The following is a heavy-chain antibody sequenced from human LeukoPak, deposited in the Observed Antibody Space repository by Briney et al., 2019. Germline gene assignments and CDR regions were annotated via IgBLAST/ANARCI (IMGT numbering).Heavy chain of an antibody. D-gene: IGHD6-19*01. CDR3: AKSGLSSGWYPYDN. J-gene: IGHJ4*02. V-gene: IGHV3-30*18. CDR1: GFTFSSYG. Sequence: PGRSLRLSCAASGFTFSSYGMHWVRQAPGKGLEWLAVISHDGNNKYYADSVRGRFTLSRDNSKNTLYLQMNSLRAEDTAVYYCAKSGLSSGWYPYDNWGQGALVTVSS. CDR2: ISHDGNNK.